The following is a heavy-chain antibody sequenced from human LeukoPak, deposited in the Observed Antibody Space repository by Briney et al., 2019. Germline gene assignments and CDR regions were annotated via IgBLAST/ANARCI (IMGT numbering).Heavy chain of an antibody. Sequence: ASVKVSCKSSGYTFSEHYVHWVRQAPGQGPEWMGWVNPKTGGTTVAPNFQGRVTMTRDTSIDSAHMELTRLLSDDTAVYYCARRSGYYDSSGSYAFDIWGQGTMVTVSS. V-gene: IGHV1-2*02. CDR2: VNPKTGGT. J-gene: IGHJ3*02. CDR1: GYTFSEHY. CDR3: ARRSGYYDSSGSYAFDI. D-gene: IGHD3-22*01.